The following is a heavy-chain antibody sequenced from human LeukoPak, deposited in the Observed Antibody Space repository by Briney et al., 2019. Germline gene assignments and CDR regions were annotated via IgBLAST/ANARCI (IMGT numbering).Heavy chain of an antibody. CDR2: IFHSGST. D-gene: IGHD6-19*01. CDR3: ARETEKQWQY. Sequence: PSETLSLTCAVSGGSISSSNRWSWVRQPPGKGLEWIASIFHSGSTFYNPSVKSRVTISVDTSKNQFSLTLRSVTAADTAVYYCARETEKQWQYWGQGTMATVSS. J-gene: IGHJ3*01. CDR1: GGSISSSNR. V-gene: IGHV4-4*02.